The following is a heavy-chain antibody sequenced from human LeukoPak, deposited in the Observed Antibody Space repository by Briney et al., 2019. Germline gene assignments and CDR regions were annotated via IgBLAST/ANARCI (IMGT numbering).Heavy chain of an antibody. D-gene: IGHD6-13*01. V-gene: IGHV3-74*01. CDR2: INSDGSST. CDR1: GLAFSNYW. J-gene: IGHJ4*02. CDR3: ARSAGALI. Sequence: GGSLRLSCAASGLAFSNYWMDWVRQAPGKGLVWVSRINSDGSSTIYADSVKGRFTISRDNAKNTVYLQMNSLRAEDTAVYYCARSAGALIWGQGTLVTVSS.